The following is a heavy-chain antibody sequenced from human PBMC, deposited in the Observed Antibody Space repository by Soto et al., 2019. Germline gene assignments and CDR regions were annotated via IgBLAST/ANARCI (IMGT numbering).Heavy chain of an antibody. V-gene: IGHV4-34*01. Sequence: SETLSLTCAVYGGSFXGXXWSRIRQPPGKGLEWIGEINHSGSTNYNPSLKSRVTISVDTSKNQFSLKLSSVTAADTAVYYCARGGRFDPWGQGTLVTVSS. CDR3: ARGGRFDP. J-gene: IGHJ5*02. CDR1: GGSFXGXX. CDR2: INHSGST.